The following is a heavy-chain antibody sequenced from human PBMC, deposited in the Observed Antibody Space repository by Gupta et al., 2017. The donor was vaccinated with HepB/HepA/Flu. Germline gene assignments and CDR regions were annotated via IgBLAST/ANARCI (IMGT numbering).Heavy chain of an antibody. J-gene: IGHJ6*02. V-gene: IGHV3-21*01. Sequence: EVQLVESGGGLVKPGGSLRLCCAASGFTFSSYSMNWVRQAPGKGLEWVSSISGSGRYIYYADSVKGRFTISRDNGKNSLYLQMNSLRAEDTAVYYCARDRSSSWTLDYYGMDVWGQGTTVTVSS. CDR2: ISGSGRYI. D-gene: IGHD6-13*01. CDR3: ARDRSSSWTLDYYGMDV. CDR1: GFTFSSYS.